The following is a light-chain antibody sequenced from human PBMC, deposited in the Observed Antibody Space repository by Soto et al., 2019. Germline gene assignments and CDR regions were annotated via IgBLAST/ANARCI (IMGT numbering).Light chain of an antibody. J-gene: IGKJ4*01. CDR1: QSVSSY. CDR3: QQRSNWPPLT. CDR2: DAS. V-gene: IGKV3-11*01. Sequence: EIVLTQSPATLSLSPGERATLSCRASQSVSSYLAWYQQKPGQAPRLLIYDASNRATGIPARFRGSGSGTDFTLIISGLEPEDFGVYYCQQRSNWPPLTFGGGTKVEIK.